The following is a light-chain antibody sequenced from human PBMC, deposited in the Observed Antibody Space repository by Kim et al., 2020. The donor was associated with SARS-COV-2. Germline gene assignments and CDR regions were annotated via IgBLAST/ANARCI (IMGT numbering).Light chain of an antibody. CDR2: KAS. Sequence: VYPRRKARTTCTGEATPEKQTYCHQNTAGQAPLLRIYKASERPSGFPGRFSGSSSGTTVTLTISGVQAEDDADYYCQSADGSGTYVFGTGTKVTVL. CDR1: ATPEKQ. CDR3: QSADGSGTYV. V-gene: IGLV3-25*03. J-gene: IGLJ1*01.